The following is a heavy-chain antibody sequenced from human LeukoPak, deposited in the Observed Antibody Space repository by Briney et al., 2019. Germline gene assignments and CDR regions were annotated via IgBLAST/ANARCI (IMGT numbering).Heavy chain of an antibody. CDR2: ISGSGGST. CDR3: AKSRGMYQLLYPNWFDP. D-gene: IGHD2-2*02. CDR1: GFTFSSYA. V-gene: IGHV3-23*01. Sequence: GGSLRLSCAASGFTFSSYAMSWVRQAPGKGLEWVSAISGSGGSTYYADSVKGRFTISRDNSKNTLYLQMNSLRAEDTAVYYCAKSRGMYQLLYPNWFDPWGQGTLVTVSS. J-gene: IGHJ5*02.